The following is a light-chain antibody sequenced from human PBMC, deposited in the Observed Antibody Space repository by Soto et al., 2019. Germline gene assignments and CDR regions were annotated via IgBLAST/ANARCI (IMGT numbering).Light chain of an antibody. Sequence: QSVLTQPASVSGSPGQSITISCTGTSSDVGSYNLVSWYQQHPGKAPELMIYEVSERPSGVSNRFSGSKSGNTASLTISGLQAEDEADYYCCSYAGSSPYVFGTGTKVTAL. V-gene: IGLV2-23*02. CDR1: SSDVGSYNL. CDR3: CSYAGSSPYV. CDR2: EVS. J-gene: IGLJ1*01.